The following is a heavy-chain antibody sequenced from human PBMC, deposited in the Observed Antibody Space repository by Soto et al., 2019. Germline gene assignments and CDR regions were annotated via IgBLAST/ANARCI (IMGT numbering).Heavy chain of an antibody. D-gene: IGHD3-3*02. J-gene: IGHJ4*02. CDR3: ARDRLSMVADITYFFDY. CDR1: GFTFSSYE. V-gene: IGHV3-48*03. Sequence: GGSLRLSCEGSGFTFSSYEMSWVRQAPGKGLEWISYISTSSGAIFYAASVKGRFTISRDNSKNSLYLQMNSLRAEDTAVYYCARDRLSMVADITYFFDYWGQGTPVTVSS. CDR2: ISTSSGAI.